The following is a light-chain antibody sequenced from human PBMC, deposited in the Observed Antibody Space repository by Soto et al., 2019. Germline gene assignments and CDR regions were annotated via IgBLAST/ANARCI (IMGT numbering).Light chain of an antibody. CDR2: GAS. V-gene: IGKV3D-11*02. J-gene: IGKJ5*01. CDR3: QQRSDWSIT. Sequence: EIVMTQSPATLSVSPGERATLSCRASQSVSSNLAWYQQKPGQAPRLLIYGASNRATGIPAKFSGSGAGTDFTLTISSLEPEDFAVYYCQQRSDWSITFGQGTRLEIK. CDR1: QSVSSN.